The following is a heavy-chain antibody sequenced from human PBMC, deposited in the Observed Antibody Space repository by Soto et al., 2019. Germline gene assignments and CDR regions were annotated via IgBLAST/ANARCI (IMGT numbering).Heavy chain of an antibody. CDR1: GFTFSSYA. V-gene: IGHV3-23*01. J-gene: IGHJ1*01. CDR2: ISGSGGST. CDR3: AKDSGQQVAVAGTAEYFQH. Sequence: PGGSLRLSCAASGFTFSSYAMSWVRQAPGKGLEWVSAISGSGGSTYYADSVKGRFTISRDNSKNALYLQMNSLRAEDTAVYYWAKDSGQQVAVAGTAEYFQHWRQGTLVTVSS. D-gene: IGHD6-19*01.